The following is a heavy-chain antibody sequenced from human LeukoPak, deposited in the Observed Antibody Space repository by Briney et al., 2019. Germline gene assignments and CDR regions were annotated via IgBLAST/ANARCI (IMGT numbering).Heavy chain of an antibody. J-gene: IGHJ2*01. Sequence: SETLSLTCTVSGDSISSHYWSWIRQPAGKELEWIGRIYTSGATSYTPSLKSRVTMSVDTSKNQFSLKLSSVTAADTAVYYCARGYYDILTGYFFYWYFDLWGRGTQVTVSS. CDR1: GDSISSHY. CDR2: IYTSGAT. D-gene: IGHD3-9*01. CDR3: ARGYYDILTGYFFYWYFDL. V-gene: IGHV4-4*07.